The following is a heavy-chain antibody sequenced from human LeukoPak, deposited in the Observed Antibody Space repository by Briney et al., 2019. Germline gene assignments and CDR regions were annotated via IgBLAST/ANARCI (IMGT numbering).Heavy chain of an antibody. D-gene: IGHD2-2*01. V-gene: IGHV3-48*01. CDR2: ISSSSSTI. J-gene: IGHJ4*02. CDR3: ARVVPAADY. CDR1: GFTFSSYS. Sequence: PGGSLRLSCAASGFTFSSYSMNWVRQAPGKGLEWVSYISSSSSTIYYADSVKGRFTISRDNAKNSLYLQMNSLRAEDTAVYYCARVVPAADYWGQGTLVTVSS.